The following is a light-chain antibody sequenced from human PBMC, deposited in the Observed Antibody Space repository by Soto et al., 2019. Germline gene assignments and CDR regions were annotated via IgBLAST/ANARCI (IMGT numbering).Light chain of an antibody. CDR1: SGDIGGYNY. J-gene: IGLJ2*01. V-gene: IGLV2-14*01. CDR3: SSYKTSNTLL. Sequence: QSALTQPASVSGSPGQSITISCTGTSGDIGGYNYVSWYQQHPGKAPKLMIYDVSDRPSGVSNRFSGSKSGNTASLTISGLRAEDEADYYCSSYKTSNTLLFGGGTKLTVL. CDR2: DVS.